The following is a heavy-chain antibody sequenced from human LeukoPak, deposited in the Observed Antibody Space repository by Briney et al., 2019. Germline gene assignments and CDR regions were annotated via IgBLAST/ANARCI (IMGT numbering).Heavy chain of an antibody. Sequence: SETLSLTCTVSGGSISSSSYYWGWIRQPPGKGLEWIGSIYYSGSTNYNPSLKSRVTISVDTSKNQFSLKLSSVTAADTAVYYCARFSRRYFDWSFDYWGQGTLVTVSS. J-gene: IGHJ4*02. CDR3: ARFSRRYFDWSFDY. D-gene: IGHD3-9*01. V-gene: IGHV4-39*07. CDR1: GGSISSSSYY. CDR2: IYYSGST.